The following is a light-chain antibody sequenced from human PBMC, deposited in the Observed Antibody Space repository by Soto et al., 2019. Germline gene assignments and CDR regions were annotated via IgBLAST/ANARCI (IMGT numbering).Light chain of an antibody. V-gene: IGKV1-17*01. Sequence: DIQVTQPPSSLSASIGDRVSITCRASLDIGNDLDWYQQKPGKAPKRLLYHTSTLQSGVPSRFSGAGSGAEFTLTINGLQSEDFATYFCLQHKSYPWTFGQGTKVDSK. J-gene: IGKJ1*01. CDR2: HTS. CDR3: LQHKSYPWT. CDR1: LDIGND.